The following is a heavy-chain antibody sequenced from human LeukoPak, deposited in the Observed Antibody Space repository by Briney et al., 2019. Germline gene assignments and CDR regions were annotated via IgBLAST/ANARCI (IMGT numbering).Heavy chain of an antibody. D-gene: IGHD3-10*01. J-gene: IGHJ4*02. CDR2: IYYSGST. CDR3: ARDRRGVIPNYFDY. Sequence: PSETLSLTCTVSGGSISSYYWSWIRQPPGKGLEWIGYIYYSGSTNYNPSLKSRVTISVDTSKNQFSLKLSSVTAADTAVYYCARDRRGVIPNYFDYWGQGTLVTVSS. CDR1: GGSISSYY. V-gene: IGHV4-59*01.